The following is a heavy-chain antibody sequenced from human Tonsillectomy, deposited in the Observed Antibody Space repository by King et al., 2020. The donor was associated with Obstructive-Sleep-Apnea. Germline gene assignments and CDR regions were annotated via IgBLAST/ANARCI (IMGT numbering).Heavy chain of an antibody. D-gene: IGHD2-2*01. CDR3: ARVGEGGSIRGYGLDV. V-gene: IGHV4-34*01. J-gene: IGHJ6*02. Sequence: VQLQQWGAGLLKPSETLSLTCAVYDGSFSSSYWSWIRQPPGKGLEWIGEIDHSGSSNCNPSLKSRVTITLETSKNQFSLKLSSVTAADTSVDYCARVGEGGSIRGYGLDVWGQGTTVTVSS. CDR1: DGSFSSSY. CDR2: IDHSGSS.